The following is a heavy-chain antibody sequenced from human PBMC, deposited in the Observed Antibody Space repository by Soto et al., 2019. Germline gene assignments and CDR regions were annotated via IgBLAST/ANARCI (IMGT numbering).Heavy chain of an antibody. J-gene: IGHJ6*02. CDR2: IYYSGST. CDR3: ARIFYYYGSGIITSYYYYGMDV. CDR1: GGSISSFY. D-gene: IGHD3-10*01. Sequence: PSETLSLTSTVSGGSISSFYWSWIRQPPGKGLEWIGYIYYSGSTNYNPSLKSRVTISVDTSKNQFSLKLSSVTAADTAVYYCARIFYYYGSGIITSYYYYGMDVWGQGTTVTVSS. V-gene: IGHV4-59*01.